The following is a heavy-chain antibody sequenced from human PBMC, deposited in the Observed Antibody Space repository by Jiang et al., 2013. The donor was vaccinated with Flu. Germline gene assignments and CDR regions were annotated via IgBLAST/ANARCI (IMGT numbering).Heavy chain of an antibody. D-gene: IGHD1-26*01. CDR1: GFTFSSYA. V-gene: IGHV3-30*04. CDR2: ISYDGSNK. J-gene: IGHJ6*02. CDR3: ARDPFGRLGDYYYYGMDV. Sequence: VQLVESGGGVVQPGRSLRLSCAASGFTFSSYAMHWVRQAPGKGLEWVAVISYDGSNKYYADSVKGRFTISRDNSKNTLYLQMNNLRAEDTAVYYCARDPFGRLGDYYYYGMDVWGQGTTV.